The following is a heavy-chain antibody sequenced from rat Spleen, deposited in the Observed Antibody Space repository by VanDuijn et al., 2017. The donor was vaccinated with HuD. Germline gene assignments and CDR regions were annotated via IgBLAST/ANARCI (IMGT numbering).Heavy chain of an antibody. CDR1: GFSLTSYS. J-gene: IGHJ1*01. Sequence: QVQLKESGPGLVQPSETLSLTCTVSGFSLTSYSVRWVRQPSGKGPEWMGRMWYDGDTAYNSALKSRLSISRDTSKSQVYLKMNSLQTEDTAMYFCARSGYGWYFDFWGPGTMVTVSS. D-gene: IGHD4-3*01. CDR3: ARSGYGWYFDF. V-gene: IGHV2S18*01. CDR2: MWYDGDT.